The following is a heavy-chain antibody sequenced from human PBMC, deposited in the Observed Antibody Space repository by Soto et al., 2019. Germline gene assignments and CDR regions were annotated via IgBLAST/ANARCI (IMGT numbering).Heavy chain of an antibody. D-gene: IGHD6-13*01. CDR1: GGSIRSGDYY. Sequence: PSETLSLICTVSGGSIRSGDYYWSWIRQTPERGLEWCGYVHYSGNTFYNPSLKSRATISLDTSRNQFSLNLSSVTAADSAVYYCAREIMAADHFDYWGQGALVTVSS. J-gene: IGHJ4*02. CDR3: AREIMAADHFDY. CDR2: VHYSGNT. V-gene: IGHV4-30-4*01.